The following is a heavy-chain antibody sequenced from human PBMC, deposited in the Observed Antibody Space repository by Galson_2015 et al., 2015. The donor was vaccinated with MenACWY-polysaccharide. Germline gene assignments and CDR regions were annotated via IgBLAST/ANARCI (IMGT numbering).Heavy chain of an antibody. V-gene: IGHV3-48*03. J-gene: IGHJ3*01. CDR3: ARGWLENSLDL. D-gene: IGHD5-12*01. Sequence: SLRLSCAGSGFTFRDYSMHWVRQTAGKGLEWVSFISSGGGNTIYYPDSVRGRFTISRDDAKNSVYLQMNNLRAEDTAFYFCARGWLENSLDLWGPGTMVTVSS. CDR2: ISSGGGNTI. CDR1: GFTFRDYS.